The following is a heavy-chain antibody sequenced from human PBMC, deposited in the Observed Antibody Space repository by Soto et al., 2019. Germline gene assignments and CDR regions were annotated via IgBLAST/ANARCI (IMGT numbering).Heavy chain of an antibody. CDR1: GFTFDVYA. J-gene: IGHJ6*03. CDR2: ISWNTGSV. Sequence: EVQLVESGGGLVQPGRSLRLSCAPSGFTFDVYALHWVRQAPGKGLECVSGISWNTGSVAYADSVKGRFPVYRENAKNSLYPEMNSLRTEDTALYYLAKDMGGGSIYSPSYYLDVWGKLTTGSVSS. CDR3: AKDMGGGSIYSPSYYLDV. V-gene: IGHV3-9*01. D-gene: IGHD3-16*01.